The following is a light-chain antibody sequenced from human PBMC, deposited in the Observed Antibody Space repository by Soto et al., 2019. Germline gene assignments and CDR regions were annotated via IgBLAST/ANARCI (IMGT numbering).Light chain of an antibody. V-gene: IGKV1-39*01. CDR3: QQSYRTPYT. J-gene: IGKJ2*01. Sequence: IQLTQSPSSLSGSVGDTVTITCRASQSISTYLNWYQHKPGKAPKLVIQAASTLLSGVPPRFSASRSETDFTLSITSLRPEDFATDYCQQSYRTPYTFGQGTNLEIK. CDR1: QSISTY. CDR2: AAS.